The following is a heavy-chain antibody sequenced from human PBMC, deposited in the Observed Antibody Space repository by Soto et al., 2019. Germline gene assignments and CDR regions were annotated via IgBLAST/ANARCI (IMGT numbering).Heavy chain of an antibody. CDR3: ARVGYSYGYRSIDYYYYGMDV. V-gene: IGHV4-59*01. J-gene: IGHJ6*02. D-gene: IGHD5-18*01. CDR2: IYYSGST. Sequence: KTSETLSLTCTVSGGSISSYYWSWIRQPPGRGLEWIGYIYYSGSTNYNPSLKSRVTISVDTSKNQFSLKLSSVTAADTAVYYCARVGYSYGYRSIDYYYYGMDVWGQGTTVTVSS. CDR1: GGSISSYY.